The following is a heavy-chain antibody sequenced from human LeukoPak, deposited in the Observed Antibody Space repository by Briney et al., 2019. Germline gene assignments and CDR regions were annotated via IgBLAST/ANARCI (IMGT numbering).Heavy chain of an antibody. V-gene: IGHV4-59*08. CDR1: GGSISSYY. CDR2: ISYSGST. J-gene: IGHJ5*02. D-gene: IGHD6-13*01. CDR3: GRRDRWYGFDP. Sequence: SSETLSLTCTVSGGSISSYYWSWIRQTPGKGLEWIGYISYSGSTNYNPSLKSRVTISVDTSKNQFSLKLTSVTAADTAVYYCGRRDRWYGFDPWGQGTLVTVSS.